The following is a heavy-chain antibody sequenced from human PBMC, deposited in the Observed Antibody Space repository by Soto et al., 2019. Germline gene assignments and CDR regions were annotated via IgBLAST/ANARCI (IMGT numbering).Heavy chain of an antibody. D-gene: IGHD3-3*01. V-gene: IGHV4-34*01. CDR3: ATRITVFGLLIPPFDP. J-gene: IGHJ5*02. Sequence: PSETLPLTCAVSGGPLNGYYRNWFRQPPGKGLEWIGEINHTGGTHYNPSLKSRVTMSVDTSKNQFSLRLSSVTAADTAIYYCATRITVFGLLIPPFDPWGQGTQVTVS. CDR1: GGPLNGYY. CDR2: INHTGGT.